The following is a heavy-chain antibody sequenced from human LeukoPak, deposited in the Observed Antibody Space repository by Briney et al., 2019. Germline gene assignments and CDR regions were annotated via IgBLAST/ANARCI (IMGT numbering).Heavy chain of an antibody. D-gene: IGHD5-18*01. Sequence: ASVKVSCKASGGTFSSYAISWVRQAPGQGLEWMGGIIPIFGTANYAQKFQGRVTITADASTSTAYMELSSLRSEDTAVYYCARDWDEGYSYGSGFDYWGQGTLVTVSS. CDR2: IIPIFGTA. CDR3: ARDWDEGYSYGSGFDY. CDR1: GGTFSSYA. V-gene: IGHV1-69*13. J-gene: IGHJ4*02.